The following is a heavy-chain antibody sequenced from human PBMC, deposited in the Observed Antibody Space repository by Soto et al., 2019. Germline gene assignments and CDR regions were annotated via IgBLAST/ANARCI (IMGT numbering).Heavy chain of an antibody. D-gene: IGHD3-22*01. J-gene: IGHJ6*02. V-gene: IGHV3-23*01. CDR2: ISGSGGST. CDR1: GFTFSSYA. Sequence: GGSLRLSCAASGFTFSSYAMSWVGQAPGKGLEWVSAISGSGGSTYYADSVKGRFTISRDNSKNTLYLQMNSLRAEDTAVYYCAKDIYDSSGYYPHYYYYYGMDVWGQGTTDTVSS. CDR3: AKDIYDSSGYYPHYYYYYGMDV.